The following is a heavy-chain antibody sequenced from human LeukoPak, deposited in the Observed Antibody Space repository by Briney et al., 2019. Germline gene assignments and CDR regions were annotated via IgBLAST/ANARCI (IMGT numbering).Heavy chain of an antibody. D-gene: IGHD3-22*01. CDR1: GFTFSSYW. Sequence: GGSLRLSCAASGFTFSSYWMHWVRQAPEKGLVWVSRINTDGSSTTYADSVKGRFTISRDNAKNTLYLQMNSLRAEDTAVYYCARSGGYNYYDSSGYSDYWGQGTLVTVSS. V-gene: IGHV3-74*01. J-gene: IGHJ4*02. CDR2: INTDGSST. CDR3: ARSGGYNYYDSSGYSDY.